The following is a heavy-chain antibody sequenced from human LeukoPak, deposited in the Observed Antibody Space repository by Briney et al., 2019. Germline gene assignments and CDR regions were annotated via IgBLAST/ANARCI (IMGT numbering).Heavy chain of an antibody. CDR3: ASWSTYYDSSGYPN. J-gene: IGHJ4*02. Sequence: GGSLRLSCAASGFTFSSYSMNWVRRAPGKGLEWVSSISSSSSYIYYADSMKGRFTISRDNAKNSLYLQMNSLRAEDTAVYYCASWSTYYDSSGYPNWGQGTLVTVSS. V-gene: IGHV3-21*01. CDR1: GFTFSSYS. CDR2: ISSSSSYI. D-gene: IGHD3-22*01.